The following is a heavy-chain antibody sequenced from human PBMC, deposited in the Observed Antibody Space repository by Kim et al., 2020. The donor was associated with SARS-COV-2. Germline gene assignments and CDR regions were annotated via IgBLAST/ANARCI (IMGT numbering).Heavy chain of an antibody. J-gene: IGHJ1*01. D-gene: IGHD3-9*01. CDR1: GGSFSGYH. CDR3: ARAATTGTPRGYFQH. V-gene: IGHV4-34*01. CDR2: INHSGTT. Sequence: SETLSLTCAVYGGSFSGYHWSWIRQPPGTGLEWIGEINHSGTTNYNPSLKSRITISLDTSKNQFSLKLSSVTAADTAVYYCARAATTGTPRGYFQHWGQGTLVTVSS.